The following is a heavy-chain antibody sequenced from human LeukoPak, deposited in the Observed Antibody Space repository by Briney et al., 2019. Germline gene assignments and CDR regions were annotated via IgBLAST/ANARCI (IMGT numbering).Heavy chain of an antibody. Sequence: GGSLRLSCAASGLTVKSNYMNWVRQAPGKGVEWVSVVYRSGATYYADSVKGRFTISRDDSKNTLYLQMNSLRTEDTAVYYCASFPPYMVRTDAFDIWGQGTMVTVSS. CDR3: ASFPPYMVRTDAFDI. CDR1: GLTVKSNY. D-gene: IGHD3-10*01. V-gene: IGHV3-66*01. J-gene: IGHJ3*02. CDR2: VYRSGAT.